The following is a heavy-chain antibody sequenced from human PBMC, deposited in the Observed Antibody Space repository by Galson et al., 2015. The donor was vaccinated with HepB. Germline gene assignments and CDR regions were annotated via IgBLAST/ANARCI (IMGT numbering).Heavy chain of an antibody. V-gene: IGHV2-5*08. CDR2: IYWDDDK. CDR1: GFSLSTSGMR. D-gene: IGHD3-3*01. CDR3: AHHTLEWPRNAFDI. J-gene: IGHJ3*02. Sequence: PALVKPTQTLTLTCTFSGFSLSTSGMRVSWIRQPPGKALEWLALIYWDDDKRYSPSLKSRLTITKDTSKNQVVLTMTNMDPVDTATYYCAHHTLEWPRNAFDIWGQGTMVTVSS.